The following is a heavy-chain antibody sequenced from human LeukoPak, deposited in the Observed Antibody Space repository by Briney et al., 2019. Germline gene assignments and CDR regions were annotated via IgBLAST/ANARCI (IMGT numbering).Heavy chain of an antibody. CDR1: GFIFSNAW. V-gene: IGHV3-15*01. J-gene: IGHJ4*02. D-gene: IGHD6-19*01. CDR2: IKSKTDGGTT. Sequence: KSGGSLRLSCAAYGFIFSNAWMAWVRQAPGKGLEWVGRIKSKTDGGTTDYAAPVKGRFTISRDDSKNTLYLQMNSLKTEDTAVYFCATSSGWTGTFDYWGQGTLVTVSS. CDR3: ATSSGWTGTFDY.